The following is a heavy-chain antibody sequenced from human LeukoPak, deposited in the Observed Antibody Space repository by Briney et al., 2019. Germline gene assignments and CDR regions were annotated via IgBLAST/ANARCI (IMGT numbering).Heavy chain of an antibody. CDR2: INPNSGGT. CDR3: AREGYYYDSSGYPRHYYFDY. D-gene: IGHD3-22*01. Sequence: GASVKASCKASGYTFTGYYMHWVRQAPGQGLEWMGWINPNSGGTNYAQKFQGRVTMTRDTSISTAYMELSRLRSDDTAVYYCAREGYYYDSSGYPRHYYFDYWGQGTLVTVSS. CDR1: GYTFTGYY. J-gene: IGHJ4*02. V-gene: IGHV1-2*02.